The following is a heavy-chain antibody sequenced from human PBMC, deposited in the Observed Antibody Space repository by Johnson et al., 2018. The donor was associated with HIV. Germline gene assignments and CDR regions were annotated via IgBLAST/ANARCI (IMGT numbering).Heavy chain of an antibody. CDR1: GFTFSTYV. D-gene: IGHD2-15*01. V-gene: IGHV3-30-3*01. CDR2: ISYDGNNK. J-gene: IGHJ3*02. CDR3: ARYCSGGSCYSVWQKNYAFDI. Sequence: QVQLVESGGGVVQPGRSLRPSCAASGFTFSTYVMYWVRQAPGKGLEWVAVISYDGNNKYYADSVKGRFTISRDNSKNTLYLQLNSLRAEDAAVYYCARYCSGGSCYSVWQKNYAFDIWGQGTMVTFSS.